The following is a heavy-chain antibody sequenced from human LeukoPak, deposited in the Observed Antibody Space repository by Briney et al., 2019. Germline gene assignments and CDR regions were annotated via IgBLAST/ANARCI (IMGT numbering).Heavy chain of an antibody. CDR1: GFTFSIYG. CDR3: ARDMNYYDSSGYVRWFDP. J-gene: IGHJ5*02. D-gene: IGHD3-22*01. CDR2: IWSDGSHK. Sequence: GGSLRLSCAASGFTFSIYGMHWIRQAPGKGLEWVAVIWSDGSHKYYADSMKGRFTISRDNSKNMVYLQMNSLRAEDTAVYYCARDMNYYDSSGYVRWFDPWGQGTLVTVSS. V-gene: IGHV3-33*01.